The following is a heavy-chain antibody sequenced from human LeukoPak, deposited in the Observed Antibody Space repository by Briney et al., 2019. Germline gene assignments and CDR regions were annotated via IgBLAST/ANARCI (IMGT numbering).Heavy chain of an antibody. V-gene: IGHV4-30-4*01. Sequence: SETLSLTCTVSGGSISSGDYYWSWLRQSPGKGLEWIGYIYYSGSTYYNPSLRSRVAISVDTSKNQFSLKLSSVTAADTAVYYCARGIPSSTSCYADPWGQGTLVTVSS. D-gene: IGHD2-2*01. J-gene: IGHJ5*02. CDR1: GGSISSGDYY. CDR2: IYYSGST. CDR3: ARGIPSSTSCYADP.